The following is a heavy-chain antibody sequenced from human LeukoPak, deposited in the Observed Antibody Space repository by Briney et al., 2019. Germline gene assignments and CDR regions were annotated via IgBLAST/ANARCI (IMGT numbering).Heavy chain of an antibody. CDR2: INPSGGST. Sequence: ASVKVSCKASGYTFTSYYMHWVRQAPGQGLEWMGIINPSGGSTSYAQKFQGRVTMTRDMSTSTVYMELSSLRSEDTAVYYCARVSDTSMVTPGFDSWGQGTLVTVSS. D-gene: IGHD5-18*01. J-gene: IGHJ4*02. CDR3: ARVSDTSMVTPGFDS. CDR1: GYTFTSYY. V-gene: IGHV1-46*01.